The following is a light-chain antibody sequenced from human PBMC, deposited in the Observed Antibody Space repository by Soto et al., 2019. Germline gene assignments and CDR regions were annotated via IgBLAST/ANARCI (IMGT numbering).Light chain of an antibody. CDR2: GAS. CDR3: QQYDMSPRT. CDR1: QSVSTRS. V-gene: IGKV3-20*01. J-gene: IGKJ1*01. Sequence: EIVLTQSPGTLSLSPGERATLSCRASQSVSTRSLAWYQQKPGRAPRLLISGASSRAADIPDRFSGSGSGTDFTLTISSLDPEDFAVYYCQQYDMSPRTSGQGTKVDIK.